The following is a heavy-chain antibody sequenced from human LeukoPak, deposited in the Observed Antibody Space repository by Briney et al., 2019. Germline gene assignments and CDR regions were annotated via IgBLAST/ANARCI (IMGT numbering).Heavy chain of an antibody. CDR3: ARPMEGNSGSGSWYFDY. Sequence: SETLSLTCTVSRGSISSGNYYWSWIRQPAGKGLEWIGRFHTRGSTNYNPSLKSRVIISVDTSKNQFSLKLNSVTAADTAVYYCARPMEGNSGSGSWYFDYWGQGTLVTVSS. V-gene: IGHV4-61*02. J-gene: IGHJ4*02. D-gene: IGHD3-10*01. CDR1: RGSISSGNYY. CDR2: FHTRGST.